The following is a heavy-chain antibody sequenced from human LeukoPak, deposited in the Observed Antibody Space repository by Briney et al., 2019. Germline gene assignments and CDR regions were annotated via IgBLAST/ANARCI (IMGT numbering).Heavy chain of an antibody. J-gene: IGHJ6*02. CDR2: ISGSGGST. Sequence: GGSLRLSCAASGFTFSSYAMSRVRQAPGKGLEWVSAISGSGGSTYYADSVKGRFTISRDNSKNTLYLQMNSLRAEDTAVYYCAREGIAEYYYYGMDVWGQGTTVTVSS. CDR3: AREGIAEYYYYGMDV. CDR1: GFTFSSYA. V-gene: IGHV3-23*01. D-gene: IGHD6-13*01.